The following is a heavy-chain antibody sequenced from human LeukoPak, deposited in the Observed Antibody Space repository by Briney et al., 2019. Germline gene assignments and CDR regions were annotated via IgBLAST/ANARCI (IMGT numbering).Heavy chain of an antibody. J-gene: IGHJ6*02. CDR2: INHSGST. V-gene: IGHV4-34*01. CDR3: ARKTYYYGMDV. Sequence: SETLSLTCAVYGGSFSGYYWSWIRQPPGKGLEWIGEINHSGSTNYNPSPKSRVTISVDTSKNQFSLKLSSVTAADTAVYYCARKTYYYGMDVWGQGTTVTVSS. CDR1: GGSFSGYY.